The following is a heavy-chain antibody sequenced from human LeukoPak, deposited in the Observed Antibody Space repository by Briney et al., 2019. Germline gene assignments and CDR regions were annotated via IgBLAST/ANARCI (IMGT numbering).Heavy chain of an antibody. J-gene: IGHJ5*02. CDR3: ARGSYRYEDRGLDP. V-gene: IGHV1-18*01. CDR1: GYIFNSYG. Sequence: ASVKVSCKASGYIFNSYGISWVRQAPGQGLEWMGWISAYNGNTNYAQKFQGRVTFTRNTAISTVYMELSSLRSDDTAVYYCARGSYRYEDRGLDPWGQGTLVTVSS. D-gene: IGHD3-16*02. CDR2: ISAYNGNT.